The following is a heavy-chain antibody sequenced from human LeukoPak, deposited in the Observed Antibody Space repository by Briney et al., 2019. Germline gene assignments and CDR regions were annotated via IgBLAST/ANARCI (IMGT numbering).Heavy chain of an antibody. D-gene: IGHD3-10*01. J-gene: IGHJ4*02. CDR1: VFIFSNYA. V-gene: IGHV3-30*01. CDR3: ARDSTYWYDSGSSGPHYFDY. CDR2: ISSDGSKT. Sequence: GGSLRLSCAASVFIFSNYAMHWVRQAPGKGLEWVALISSDGSKTYHADSVKGRFSISRDNSKNTLYLQLNSLRAEDTSVYYCARDSTYWYDSGSSGPHYFDYWGQGTLVTVSS.